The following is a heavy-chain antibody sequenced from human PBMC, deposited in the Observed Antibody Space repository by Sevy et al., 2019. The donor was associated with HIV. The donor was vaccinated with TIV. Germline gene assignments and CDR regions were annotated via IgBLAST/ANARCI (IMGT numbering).Heavy chain of an antibody. J-gene: IGHJ6*03. CDR3: ARDGYCSSTSCYMLPRKYYYYYYMDV. Sequence: GGSLRLSCAASGFTFSSYWMSWVRQAPGKGLEWVANIEQDGSEKYYVDSVKGRFTISRDNAKNSLYLQMNSLRAEDTAVYYCARDGYCSSTSCYMLPRKYYYYYYMDVWGKGTTVTVSS. D-gene: IGHD2-2*03. CDR1: GFTFSSYW. V-gene: IGHV3-7*03. CDR2: IEQDGSEK.